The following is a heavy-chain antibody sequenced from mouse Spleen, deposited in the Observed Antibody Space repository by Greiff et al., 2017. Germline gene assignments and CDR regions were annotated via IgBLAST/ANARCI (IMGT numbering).Heavy chain of an antibody. D-gene: IGHD1-1*01. Sequence: VQLQQSGPELVKPGASVKMSCKASGYTFTDYNMHWVKQSHGKSLEWIGYINPNNGGTSYNQKFKGKATLTVNKSSSTAYMELRSLTSEDSAVYYCARSGVNLLLYYYAMDYWGQGTSVTVSS. CDR3: ARSGVNLLLYYYAMDY. J-gene: IGHJ4*01. CDR2: INPNNGGT. CDR1: GYTFTDYN. V-gene: IGHV1-22*01.